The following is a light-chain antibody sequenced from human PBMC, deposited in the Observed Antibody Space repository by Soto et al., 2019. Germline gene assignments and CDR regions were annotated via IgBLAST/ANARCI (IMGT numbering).Light chain of an antibody. CDR3: QQSYSSPHT. Sequence: IQMTQSPSSLSASVGDRVTITCRASQTITSHLNWYLQKPGKAPKLLIYAASSLHSGVPSRLSGGGSGTDFTLTISSLQPEDFASYYCQQSYSSPHTVGQGTKVDIK. CDR1: QTITSH. CDR2: AAS. V-gene: IGKV1-39*01. J-gene: IGKJ2*01.